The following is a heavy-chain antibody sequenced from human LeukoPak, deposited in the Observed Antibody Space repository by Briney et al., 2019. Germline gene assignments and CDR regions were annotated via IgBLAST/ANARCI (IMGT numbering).Heavy chain of an antibody. Sequence: GGSLRLSCAASGFTFSSYAMSWVRQAPGKGLEWVSAISGSGGSTYYADSVKGRFTISRDNSKNTPYLQMNSLRAEDTAVYYCARMSSGWYFDYWGQGTLVTVSS. V-gene: IGHV3-23*01. CDR3: ARMSSGWYFDY. D-gene: IGHD6-19*01. CDR2: ISGSGGST. CDR1: GFTFSSYA. J-gene: IGHJ4*02.